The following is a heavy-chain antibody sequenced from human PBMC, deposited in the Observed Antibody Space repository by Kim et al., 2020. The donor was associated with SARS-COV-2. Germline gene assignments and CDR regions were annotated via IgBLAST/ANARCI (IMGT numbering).Heavy chain of an antibody. CDR2: ISYDGSNK. J-gene: IGHJ3*02. Sequence: GGSLRLSCAASGFTFSSYGMHWVRQAPGKGLEWVAVISYDGSNKYYADSVKGRFTISRDNSKNTLYLQMNSLRAEDTAVYYCATRPYSSGYYHDAFDIWGQGTMVTVPS. D-gene: IGHD3-22*01. CDR3: ATRPYSSGYYHDAFDI. CDR1: GFTFSSYG. V-gene: IGHV3-33*05.